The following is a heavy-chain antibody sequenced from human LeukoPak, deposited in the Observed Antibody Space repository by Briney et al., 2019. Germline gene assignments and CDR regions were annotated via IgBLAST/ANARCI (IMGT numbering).Heavy chain of an antibody. CDR1: GGSISSGGYY. D-gene: IGHD6-6*01. J-gene: IGHJ5*02. CDR2: IYYSGST. Sequence: SQTLSLTCTVSGGSISSGGYYWSWIRQHPGKGLEWIGYIYYSGSTYYNPSLKSRVTISVDTSKNQFSLKLSSATAADTAVYCCARAGGSSNWFDPWGQGTLVTVSS. CDR3: ARAGGSSNWFDP. V-gene: IGHV4-31*03.